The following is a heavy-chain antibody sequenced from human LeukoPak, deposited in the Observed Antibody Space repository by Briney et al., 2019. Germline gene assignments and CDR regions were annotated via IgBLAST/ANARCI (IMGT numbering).Heavy chain of an antibody. CDR3: VRGQDGIDNWFDP. D-gene: IGHD5-24*01. V-gene: IGHV3-21*01. Sequence: GGSLRLSCAASGFTFSSYSMNWVRQAPGKGLEWVSSISSSSYIYYADSVKGRFTISRDNAKNSLSLQMTSLRAEDTAVYYCVRGQDGIDNWFDPWGQGTLVTVAS. J-gene: IGHJ5*02. CDR2: ISSSSYI. CDR1: GFTFSSYS.